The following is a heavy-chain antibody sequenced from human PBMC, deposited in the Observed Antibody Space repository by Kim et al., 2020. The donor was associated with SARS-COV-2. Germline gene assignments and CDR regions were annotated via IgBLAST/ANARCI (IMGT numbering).Heavy chain of an antibody. J-gene: IGHJ3*02. Sequence: GASLKISCKGSGYSFTSYWINWVRQMPGKGLEWMGKFDPSDSYTNYSPSFQGHVSISGDKSISTAYLQWSSLKASDTAMYYCARLIGSGWYGDDLDIWGQGTMVTVSS. CDR2: FDPSDSYT. D-gene: IGHD6-19*01. CDR3: ARLIGSGWYGDDLDI. V-gene: IGHV5-10-1*01. CDR1: GYSFTSYW.